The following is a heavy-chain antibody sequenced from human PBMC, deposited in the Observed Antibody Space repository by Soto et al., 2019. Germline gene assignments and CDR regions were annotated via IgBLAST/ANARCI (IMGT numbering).Heavy chain of an antibody. J-gene: IGHJ3*02. CDR1: GYTFTSYA. V-gene: IGHV1-3*01. Sequence: GASVKVSCKDPGYTFTSYAMHWVRQAPGQRLEWMGWINAGNGNTKYSQKFQGRVTITRDTSASTAYMELSSLRSEDTAVYYCARVGALYQPYRGGAFDIWGQGTMVTVSS. D-gene: IGHD3-16*01. CDR2: INAGNGNT. CDR3: ARVGALYQPYRGGAFDI.